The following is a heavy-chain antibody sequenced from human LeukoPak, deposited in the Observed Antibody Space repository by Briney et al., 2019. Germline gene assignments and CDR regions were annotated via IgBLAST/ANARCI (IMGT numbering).Heavy chain of an antibody. J-gene: IGHJ3*02. CDR2: ISSSSSYI. CDR3: ARDLATVTTAAFDI. Sequence: MAGGSLRLSCAASGFTFSSYSMNWVSQAPGEGWEWVSSISSSSSYIYYADSVKGRFTISRDNAKNSLYLQMNSLRAEDTAVYYCARDLATVTTAAFDIWGQGTMVTVSS. CDR1: GFTFSSYS. D-gene: IGHD4-11*01. V-gene: IGHV3-21*01.